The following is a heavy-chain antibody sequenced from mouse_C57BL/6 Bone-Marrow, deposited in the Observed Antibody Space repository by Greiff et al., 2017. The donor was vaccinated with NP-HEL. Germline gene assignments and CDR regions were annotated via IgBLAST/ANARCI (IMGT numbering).Heavy chain of an antibody. CDR3: ARHERPDYDYDGAWFAY. CDR2: FYPGSGSI. V-gene: IGHV1-62-2*01. CDR1: GYTFTEYT. Sequence: VQLVESGAELVKPGASVKLSCKASGYTFTEYTIHWVKQRSGQGLEWIGWFYPGSGSIKYNEKFKDKATLTADKSSSTVYMELSRLTSEDSAVYFCARHERPDYDYDGAWFAYWGQGTLVTVSA. D-gene: IGHD2-4*01. J-gene: IGHJ3*01.